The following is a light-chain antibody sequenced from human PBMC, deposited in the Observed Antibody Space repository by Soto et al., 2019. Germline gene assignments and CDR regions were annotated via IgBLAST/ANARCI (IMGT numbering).Light chain of an antibody. CDR3: QHYNGH. J-gene: IGKJ4*01. V-gene: IGKV1-5*01. Sequence: DIQMTQSPSILSASVGDGVTITCRASQSIGKWLAWYQQKPGKAPKVLIYDASTLESGVPSRFSGGRSGTEFTLSISSLQPDDVATYYCQHYNGHFGGGTKVDIK. CDR2: DAS. CDR1: QSIGKW.